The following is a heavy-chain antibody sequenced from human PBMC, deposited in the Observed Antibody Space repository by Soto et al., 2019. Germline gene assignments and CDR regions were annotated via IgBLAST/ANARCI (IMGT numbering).Heavy chain of an antibody. CDR1: GFNFITYS. Sequence: EVQLVESGGGPVRPGGSLKLSCAASGFNFITYSLSWVRQAPGKGLEWVASISSSAVYIDYADSVKGRFTISRDNANNSLYLQMNSLRAEDTATYYCVRDGLDYYDTERLYFDKWGQVTLVTVSS. D-gene: IGHD3-22*01. CDR2: ISSSAVYI. J-gene: IGHJ4*02. V-gene: IGHV3-21*01. CDR3: VRDGLDYYDTERLYFDK.